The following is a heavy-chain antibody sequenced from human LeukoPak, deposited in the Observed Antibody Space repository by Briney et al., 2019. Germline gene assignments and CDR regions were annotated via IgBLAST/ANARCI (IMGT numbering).Heavy chain of an antibody. J-gene: IGHJ4*02. V-gene: IGHV4-59*01. D-gene: IGHD4-23*01. CDR2: IYYSGNI. CDR3: ARGARTPDC. Sequence: SETLSLTCTVSGVSMNSYYWSWIRQPPGKDPECIGYIYYSGNINYNPSLKSRVTMSLDTSKNQFSLKLTSATAADTAIYYCARGARTPDCWGQGALVTVSS. CDR1: GVSMNSYY.